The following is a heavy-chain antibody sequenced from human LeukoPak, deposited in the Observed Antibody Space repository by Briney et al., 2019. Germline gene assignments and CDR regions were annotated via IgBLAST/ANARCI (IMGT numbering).Heavy chain of an antibody. CDR3: ARDSQEFFQH. V-gene: IGHV3-43*02. J-gene: IGHJ1*01. CDR2: ISGDGGST. CDR1: GFTFDNYA. Sequence: GGSLRLSCAASGFTFDNYAIHWVRHAPGKGLEWVSLISGDGGSTYYADSMKGRFTISRDNSKNSLYLQMNSLRTEDTALYYCARDSQEFFQHWGQGTLVTVSS.